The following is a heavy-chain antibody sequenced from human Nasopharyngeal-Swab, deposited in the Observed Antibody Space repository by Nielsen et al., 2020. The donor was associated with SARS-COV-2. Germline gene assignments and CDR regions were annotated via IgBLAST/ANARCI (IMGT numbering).Heavy chain of an antibody. Sequence: VNVSCKASGYTFPSYYMHWVRQAPGQGLEWMGIINPGSGGTTYAQKFQGRVTMTRDTSTSTVFMDLSSLRSEDTAVYYCARRGRCSGSSCDMDVWGQGTTVTVSS. V-gene: IGHV1-46*01. J-gene: IGHJ6*02. CDR1: GYTFPSYY. D-gene: IGHD2-2*01. CDR2: INPGSGGT. CDR3: ARRGRCSGSSCDMDV.